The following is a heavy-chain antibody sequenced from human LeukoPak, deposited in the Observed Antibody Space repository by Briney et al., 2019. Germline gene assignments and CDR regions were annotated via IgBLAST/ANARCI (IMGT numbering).Heavy chain of an antibody. CDR2: INSDGTIT. CDR3: AKSYGDYLGYFDS. CDR1: GFTLSSSW. V-gene: IGHV3-74*01. D-gene: IGHD4-17*01. Sequence: PGGSLRLSCAASGFTLSSSWIHWVRQAPGKGLVWASRINSDGTITSYADSVKGRFTISRDNAKSTLYLQMNSLRAEDTAVYYCAKSYGDYLGYFDSWGQGTLVTVSS. J-gene: IGHJ4*02.